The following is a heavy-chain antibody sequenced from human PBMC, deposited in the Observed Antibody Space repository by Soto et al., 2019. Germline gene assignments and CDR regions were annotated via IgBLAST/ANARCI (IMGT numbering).Heavy chain of an antibody. Sequence: SSETLSLTCTVSGGSIISYYCILIRHPAGKGLEWIGRIYTSGSTNYNPSLKSRVTMSVDTSKNQFSLKLSSVTAADTAVYYCASTWRYSGSWYVGYWGQGTLVTVSS. D-gene: IGHD6-13*01. CDR1: GGSIISYY. J-gene: IGHJ4*02. CDR2: IYTSGST. CDR3: ASTWRYSGSWYVGY. V-gene: IGHV4-4*07.